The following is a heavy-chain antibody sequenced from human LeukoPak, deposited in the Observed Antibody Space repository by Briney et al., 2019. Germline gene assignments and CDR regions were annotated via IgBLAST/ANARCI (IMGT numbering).Heavy chain of an antibody. D-gene: IGHD2-15*01. Sequence: PSETLSPTCTVSGGSVSSGSYYWSWIRQPPGKGLEWIGYIYYSGSTNYNPSLKSRVTISVDTSKNQFSLKLSSVTAADTAVYYCAKGGYCSGGSCYARFDYWGQGTLVTVSS. CDR2: IYYSGST. J-gene: IGHJ4*02. CDR3: AKGGYCSGGSCYARFDY. V-gene: IGHV4-61*01. CDR1: GGSVSSGSYY.